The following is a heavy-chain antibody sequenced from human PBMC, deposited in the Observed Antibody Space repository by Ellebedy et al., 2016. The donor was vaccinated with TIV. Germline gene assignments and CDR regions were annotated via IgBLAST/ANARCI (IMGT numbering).Heavy chain of an antibody. CDR3: ALNYYDSSGYPQNDAFDI. D-gene: IGHD3-22*01. CDR1: GFSFSRYW. V-gene: IGHV5-51*01. J-gene: IGHJ3*02. Sequence: GESLKISXKGSGFSFSRYWIAWVRQVPGKGLEWMGIIFPGDSDTRYSPSFQGQVTISADKSITTAYLQWSSLKASDTAMYYCALNYYDSSGYPQNDAFDIWGQGTMVTVS. CDR2: IFPGDSDT.